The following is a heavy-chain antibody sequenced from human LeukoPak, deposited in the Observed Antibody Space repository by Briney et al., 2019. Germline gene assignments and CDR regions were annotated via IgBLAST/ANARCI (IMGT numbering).Heavy chain of an antibody. CDR3: ARGLPPDYFDY. Sequence: PGGSLRLSCTASGFTFRKYWLHWVRQAPGKGLVWVSRINPDDGSTSYADPVKGRFTISRDNVKNSLHLQMNSLRAEDTAVYYCARGLPPDYFDYWGQGTQITVSS. CDR1: GFTFRKYW. V-gene: IGHV3-74*01. J-gene: IGHJ4*02. CDR2: INPDDGST.